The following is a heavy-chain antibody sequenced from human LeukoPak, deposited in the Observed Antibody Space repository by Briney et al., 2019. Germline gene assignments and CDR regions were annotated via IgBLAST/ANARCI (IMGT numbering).Heavy chain of an antibody. D-gene: IGHD6-13*01. Sequence: GGSLRLSCAASGFTFDDYGMSWVRQAPGKGLEWASGINWNGGSTDYADSVKGRFTISRDNAKNSLYLQMNSLRADDTALYYCARDLKTIAAAGTADYWGQGTLVTVSS. CDR1: GFTFDDYG. V-gene: IGHV3-20*04. CDR3: ARDLKTIAAAGTADY. CDR2: INWNGGST. J-gene: IGHJ4*02.